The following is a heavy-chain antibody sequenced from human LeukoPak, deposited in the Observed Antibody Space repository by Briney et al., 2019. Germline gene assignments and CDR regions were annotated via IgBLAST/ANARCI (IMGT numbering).Heavy chain of an antibody. CDR1: RFTFSNYY. V-gene: IGHV3-7*01. Sequence: GGSLRLSCAASRFTFSNYYMTWVRQAPGKGLEWVGNINQDGSEKNYVDSVKGRFTISRDNAESSLYLQMNSLRVEDTAFSYCARDRHINSRSNGRFYHWGPGA. D-gene: IGHD2-15*01. CDR2: INQDGSEK. J-gene: IGHJ4*02. CDR3: ARDRHINSRSNGRFYH.